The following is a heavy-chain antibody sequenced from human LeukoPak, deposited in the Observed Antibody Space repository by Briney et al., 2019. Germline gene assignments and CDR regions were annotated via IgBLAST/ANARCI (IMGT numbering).Heavy chain of an antibody. CDR1: GGSFSGYY. CDR2: INHSGST. CDR3: ARGYPTVTTPYDY. D-gene: IGHD4-17*01. J-gene: IGHJ4*02. Sequence: SETLSLTCAVYGGSFSGYYWSWIRQPPGKGLEWIGEINHSGSTNYNPSLKSRVTISVDTSKNQFSLKLSSVTAADTAVYYCARGYPTVTTPYDYWGQGTLVTVSS. V-gene: IGHV4-34*01.